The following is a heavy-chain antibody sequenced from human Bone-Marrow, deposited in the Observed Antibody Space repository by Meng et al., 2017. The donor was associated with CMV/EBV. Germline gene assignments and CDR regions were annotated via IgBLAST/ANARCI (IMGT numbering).Heavy chain of an antibody. D-gene: IGHD1-7*01. CDR2: ISGSGGTT. CDR3: AKEIITGTTAGLDY. CDR1: GFTFDDYG. V-gene: IGHV3-23*01. Sequence: GGSLRLSCAASGFTFDDYGMSWVRQAPGKGLEWVSTISGSGGTTYYADSVKGRFTISRDNSKNTLYLQMNSLRAEDTAVYYCAKEIITGTTAGLDYWGQGTLVTVSS. J-gene: IGHJ4*02.